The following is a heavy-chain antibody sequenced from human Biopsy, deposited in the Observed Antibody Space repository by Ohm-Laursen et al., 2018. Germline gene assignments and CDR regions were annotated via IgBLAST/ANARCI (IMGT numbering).Heavy chain of an antibody. CDR3: ARDTRWSPYSMDV. Sequence: SLRLSCTASGFSFCDYHMWWIRQAPGRGLEWVSYISGSGTIYYGDSMKGRVTISRDNAKNSLYLQMHSLRAEDTAVYYCARDTRWSPYSMDVWGQGTTVTVSS. CDR2: ISGSGTI. V-gene: IGHV3-11*01. J-gene: IGHJ6*02. D-gene: IGHD4-23*01. CDR1: GFSFCDYH.